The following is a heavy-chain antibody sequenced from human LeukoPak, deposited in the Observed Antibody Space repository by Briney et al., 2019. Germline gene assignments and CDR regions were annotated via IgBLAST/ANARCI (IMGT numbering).Heavy chain of an antibody. J-gene: IGHJ6*02. D-gene: IGHD4-11*01. CDR3: ARDSGPDYRNSGGLYYYGMDV. CDR1: GFTFSSYA. CDR2: ISSNGGST. Sequence: GGSLRLSCAASGFTFSSYAMQWVRQAPGKGLEYVSAISSNGGSTYYANSVKGRFTISRDNSKNTLYLQMGSLRAEDMAVYYCARDSGPDYRNSGGLYYYGMDVWGQGTTVTVSS. V-gene: IGHV3-64*01.